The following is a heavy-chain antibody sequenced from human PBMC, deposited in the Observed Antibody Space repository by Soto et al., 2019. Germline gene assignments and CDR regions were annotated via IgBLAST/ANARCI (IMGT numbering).Heavy chain of an antibody. CDR2: IIPILGIA. CDR3: AREPHWDYYYYGMDV. D-gene: IGHD1-26*01. V-gene: IGHV1-69*02. J-gene: IGHJ6*02. Sequence: QVQLVQSGAEVKKPGSSVKVSCKASAGTFSSYTISWVRQAPGQGLEWMGRIIPILGIANYAQKFQGRVTITADKSTSTAYMELSSLRSEDTAVYYCAREPHWDYYYYGMDVWGQGTTVTVSS. CDR1: AGTFSSYT.